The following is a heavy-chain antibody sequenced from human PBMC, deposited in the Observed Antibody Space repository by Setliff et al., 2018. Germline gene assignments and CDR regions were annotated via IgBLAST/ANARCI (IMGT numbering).Heavy chain of an antibody. CDR3: ARGPPEFVVAPAEGKFDY. Sequence: ASVKVSCKASGYTFITYGVNWVRQAPGQGLEWMGWISAYNGNTNYAQNLQDRVTMTTDTSTSTAYMELRSLRSDDTAIYYCARGPPEFVVAPAEGKFDYWGQGTLVTVSS. J-gene: IGHJ4*02. V-gene: IGHV1-18*01. CDR2: ISAYNGNT. D-gene: IGHD2-15*01. CDR1: GYTFITYG.